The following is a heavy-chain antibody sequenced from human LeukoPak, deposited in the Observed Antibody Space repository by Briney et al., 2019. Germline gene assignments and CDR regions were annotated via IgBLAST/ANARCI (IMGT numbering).Heavy chain of an antibody. D-gene: IGHD3-9*01. J-gene: IGHJ4*02. Sequence: GGSLRLSCAASGFTFSSYWMSWVRQAPGKGLEWVANRKQDGSEKYYVDSVKGRFTISRDNAKNSLYLQMNSLRAEDTAVYYCAREGRYYDILTGYSPLYYFDYWGQGTLDTVSS. CDR1: GFTFSSYW. V-gene: IGHV3-7*01. CDR2: RKQDGSEK. CDR3: AREGRYYDILTGYSPLYYFDY.